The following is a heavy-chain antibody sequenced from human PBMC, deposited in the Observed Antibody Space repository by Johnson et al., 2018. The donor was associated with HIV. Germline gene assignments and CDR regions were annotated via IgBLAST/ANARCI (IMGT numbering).Heavy chain of an antibody. D-gene: IGHD3-16*01. CDR1: GFTFDDYG. J-gene: IGHJ3*01. CDR2: INWNGGSG. CDR3: AKSTYDNPWFDAFDV. V-gene: IGHV3-20*04. Sequence: VQLVESGGGVVRPGGSLRLSCAASGFTFDDYGMSWVRQAPGKGLEWVSGINWNGGSGGYADSVKGRFTISRDNAKNSLYLQMSSLRAEDMAVYYCAKSTYDNPWFDAFDVWGQGTMVTVSS.